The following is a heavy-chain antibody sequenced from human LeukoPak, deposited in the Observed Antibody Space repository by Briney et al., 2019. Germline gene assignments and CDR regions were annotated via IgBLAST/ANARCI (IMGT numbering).Heavy chain of an antibody. CDR1: GYTLTELS. Sequence: ASVKVSCKVSGYTLTELSMHWVRQAPGKGLEWMGGFDPEDGETIYAQKFQGRVTMTEDTSTDTAYMELSSLRSEDTAVYYCARDQWYYYDSSGYPFDYWGQGTLVTVSS. CDR2: FDPEDGET. V-gene: IGHV1-24*01. CDR3: ARDQWYYYDSSGYPFDY. D-gene: IGHD3-22*01. J-gene: IGHJ4*02.